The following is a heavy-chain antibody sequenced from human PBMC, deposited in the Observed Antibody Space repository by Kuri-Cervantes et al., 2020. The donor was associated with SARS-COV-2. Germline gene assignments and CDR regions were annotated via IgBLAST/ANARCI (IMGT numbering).Heavy chain of an antibody. CDR1: GFTFSSYD. Sequence: GESLKISCAASGFTFSSYDMHWVRQATGKGLEWVSAIGTAGDPYYPGSVKGRFTISRENAKNSLYLQMNSLRAGDTAVYYCARLTVTTAIDGDYWGQGTLVTVSS. CDR3: ARLTVTTAIDGDY. CDR2: IGTAGDP. D-gene: IGHD4-11*01. J-gene: IGHJ4*02. V-gene: IGHV3-13*05.